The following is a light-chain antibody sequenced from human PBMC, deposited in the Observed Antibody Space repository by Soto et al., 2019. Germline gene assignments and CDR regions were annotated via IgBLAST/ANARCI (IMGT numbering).Light chain of an antibody. CDR1: QSVSSY. V-gene: IGKV3-20*01. J-gene: IGKJ2*01. Sequence: EIVLTQSPATLSLSPGERATLSCRASQSVSSYLAWYQQKPGQAPRLLIYGISNRATGIPDRFSGSGSGTDFTLTISRLEPEDFGVYFCQQYSSLPHTFGQGTKLEVK. CDR3: QQYSSLPHT. CDR2: GIS.